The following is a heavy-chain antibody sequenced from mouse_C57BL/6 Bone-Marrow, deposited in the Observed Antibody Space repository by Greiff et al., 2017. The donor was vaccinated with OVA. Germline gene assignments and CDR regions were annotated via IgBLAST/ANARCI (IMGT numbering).Heavy chain of an antibody. V-gene: IGHV5-16*01. Sequence: EVKVVESEGGLVQPGSSMKLSCTASGFTFSDYYMAWVRQVPEKGLEWVANINYDGSSTYYLDSLKSRFIISRDNAKNILYLQMSSLKSEDTATYYCARDRWLLPYWYFDVWGTGTTVTVSS. CDR2: INYDGSST. CDR1: GFTFSDYY. CDR3: ARDRWLLPYWYFDV. D-gene: IGHD2-3*01. J-gene: IGHJ1*03.